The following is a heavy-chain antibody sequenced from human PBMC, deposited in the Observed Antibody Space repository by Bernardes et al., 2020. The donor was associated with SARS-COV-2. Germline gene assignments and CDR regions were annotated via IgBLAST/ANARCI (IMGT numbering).Heavy chain of an antibody. CDR3: ARSAGMDV. D-gene: IGHD1-20*01. V-gene: IGHV3-7*03. Sequence: GSLSLSCVGSGFDLSDYWMTWVRTAPGKGLEWVANIKRDGSETYYVDSVKGRFTISRDNAKNLVFLQMNTLRAEDTAVFYCARSAGMDVWGQGTLVSVSS. J-gene: IGHJ4*02. CDR2: IKRDGSET. CDR1: GFDLSDYW.